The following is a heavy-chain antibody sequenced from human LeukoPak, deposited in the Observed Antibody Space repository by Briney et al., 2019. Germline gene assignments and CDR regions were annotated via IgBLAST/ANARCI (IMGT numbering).Heavy chain of an antibody. D-gene: IGHD3-9*01. CDR3: VRSYFDVLTNYYMWLAP. V-gene: IGHV1-2*02. J-gene: IGHJ5*02. Sequence: ASVKVSCKASGYTFTDYYIHWVRQAPGQGLEWMGWINLNSGDTYYAQNFQDRVTMTGDTSISTAYLELSSLRSDDTAVFYCVRSYFDVLTNYYMWLAPWGQGTLVTVSS. CDR2: INLNSGDT. CDR1: GYTFTDYY.